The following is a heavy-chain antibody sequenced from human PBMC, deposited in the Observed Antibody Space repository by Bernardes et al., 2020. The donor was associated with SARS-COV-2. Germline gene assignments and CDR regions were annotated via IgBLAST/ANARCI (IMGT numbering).Heavy chain of an antibody. CDR2: INHSGST. V-gene: IGHV4-34*01. J-gene: IGHJ6*02. CDR3: ARDRKSGSGWPIAKDYYGMDV. D-gene: IGHD6-19*01. Sequence: SETLSLTCAVYGGSFSGYYWSWIRQPPGKGLEWIGEINHSGSTNYNPSLKSRVTISVDTSKNQFSLKLSSVTAADTAVYYCARDRKSGSGWPIAKDYYGMDVWGQGTTVTVSS. CDR1: GGSFSGYY.